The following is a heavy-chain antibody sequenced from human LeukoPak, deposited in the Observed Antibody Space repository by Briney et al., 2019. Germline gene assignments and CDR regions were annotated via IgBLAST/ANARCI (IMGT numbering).Heavy chain of an antibody. CDR1: GFTFSSYG. CDR2: IRYDGSNK. Sequence: GGSLRLSCAASGFTFSSYGMHWVRQAPGKGLEWVAFIRYDGSNKYYADSVKGRFTISRDNAKNSLYLQMNSLRAEDTAAYYCARDPLTQNDYWGQGTLVSVSS. D-gene: IGHD1-14*01. V-gene: IGHV3-30*02. CDR3: ARDPLTQNDY. J-gene: IGHJ4*02.